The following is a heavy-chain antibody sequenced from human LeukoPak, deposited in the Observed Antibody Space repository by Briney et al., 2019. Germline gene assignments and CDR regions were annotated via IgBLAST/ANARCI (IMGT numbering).Heavy chain of an antibody. J-gene: IGHJ6*03. CDR1: GGSISSYY. Sequence: SETLSLTCTVSGGSISSYYWSWIRQPPGKGLEWIGYIYTSGSTNYNPSLKSRVTISVDTSKNQFSLKLSSVTAADTAVHYCARLQDGDSYGYYYYMDVWGKGTTVTVSS. CDR2: IYTSGST. D-gene: IGHD5-18*01. V-gene: IGHV4-4*09. CDR3: ARLQDGDSYGYYYYMDV.